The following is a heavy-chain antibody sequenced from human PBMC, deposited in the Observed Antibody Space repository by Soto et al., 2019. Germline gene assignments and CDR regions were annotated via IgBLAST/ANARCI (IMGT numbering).Heavy chain of an antibody. CDR1: GFTFSTYG. D-gene: IGHD1-26*01. V-gene: IGHV3-30*18. J-gene: IGHJ4*02. CDR2: ISYDGSNK. Sequence: QVQLVESGGGVVQPGRSLRPSCAASGFTFSTYGMYWVRQAPGKGLEWVAVISYDGSNKYYADSVKGRFTISRDNPKNTLYLQMNSLRAEDTAVYYCAKGRVGPVEMAPFDYWGQGTLVTVSS. CDR3: AKGRVGPVEMAPFDY.